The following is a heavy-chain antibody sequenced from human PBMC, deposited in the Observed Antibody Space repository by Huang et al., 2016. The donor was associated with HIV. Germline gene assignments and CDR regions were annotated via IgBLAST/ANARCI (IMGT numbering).Heavy chain of an antibody. D-gene: IGHD4-4*01. J-gene: IGHJ3*01. CDR2: IGRDSRDT. Sequence: QVQLVQSGGEVMQTGASVRLSCKPSGYDFGSYGMSWGRQAPGQGREWMRWIGRDSRDTSSAQKFQGRVTMTTDTSTTTTYMELRSLRSDDTAMYYCARDTYYSNRWKRNDASFLWGQGTMITVSS. V-gene: IGHV1-18*01. CDR3: ARDTYYSNRWKRNDASFL. CDR1: GYDFGSYG.